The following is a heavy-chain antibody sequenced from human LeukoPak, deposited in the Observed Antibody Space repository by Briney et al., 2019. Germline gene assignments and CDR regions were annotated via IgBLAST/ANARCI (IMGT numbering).Heavy chain of an antibody. D-gene: IGHD3-22*01. J-gene: IGHJ4*02. V-gene: IGHV1-18*01. CDR3: ARAPGIVVPNSDY. CDR2: FSAYNGNT. CDR1: GYTFTSYG. Sequence: ASVKVSCKASGYTFTSYGISWVRQAPGQGLEWMGWFSAYNGNTYYAQNLQGRVTMTTDTSTSTAYMEPRSLRSDDTAVYYCARAPGIVVPNSDYWGQGTLVTVSS.